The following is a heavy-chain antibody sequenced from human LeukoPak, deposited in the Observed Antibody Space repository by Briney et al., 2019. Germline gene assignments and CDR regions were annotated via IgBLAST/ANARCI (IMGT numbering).Heavy chain of an antibody. Sequence: GSSLRLSCAASGFILSNHWMTWVRQAPGKGPEWVANINKDGSEGYYVDSVKGRFTISRDTAKNSLYLQMNNLRAEDTALYYCARNNDMDVWGQGTTVIVSS. CDR3: ARNNDMDV. V-gene: IGHV3-7*03. D-gene: IGHD1/OR15-1a*01. J-gene: IGHJ6*02. CDR2: INKDGSEG. CDR1: GFILSNHW.